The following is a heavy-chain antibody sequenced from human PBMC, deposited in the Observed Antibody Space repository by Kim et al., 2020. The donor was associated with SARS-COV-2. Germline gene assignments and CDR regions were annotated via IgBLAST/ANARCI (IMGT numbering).Heavy chain of an antibody. J-gene: IGHJ6*03. V-gene: IGHV5-51*01. CDR2: IYPGDSDT. D-gene: IGHD5-18*01. CDR1: GYSFTSYW. CDR3: AKRGYSYGWGGVYYYMDV. Sequence: GESLKISCKGSGYSFTSYWIGWVRQMPGKGLEWMGIIYPGDSDTRYSPSFQGQVTISADKSISTAYLQWSSLKASDTAMYHCAKRGYSYGWGGVYYYMDVWGKGTTVTVSS.